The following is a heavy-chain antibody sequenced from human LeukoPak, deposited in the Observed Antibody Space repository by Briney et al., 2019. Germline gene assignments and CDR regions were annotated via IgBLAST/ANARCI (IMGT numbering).Heavy chain of an antibody. CDR2: IIPIFGTA. Sequence: ASVEVSCKASGGTFSSYAISWVRQAPGQGLEWMGGIIPIFGTANYAQKFQGRVTITTDESTSTAYMELSSLRSEDTAVYYCARAKVLGLYNWFDPWGQGTLVTVSS. CDR1: GGTFSSYA. V-gene: IGHV1-69*05. CDR3: ARAKVLGLYNWFDP. J-gene: IGHJ5*02.